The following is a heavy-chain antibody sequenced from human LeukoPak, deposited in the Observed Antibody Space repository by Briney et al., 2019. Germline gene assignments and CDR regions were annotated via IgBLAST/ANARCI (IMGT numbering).Heavy chain of an antibody. Sequence: GGSLRLSCAASGFTFNEYPMHWVRQAPGKGLVWVSRLAGDGSGTNYADSVRGRFTISRDNVKNTLYLQMSTLTAEDTAVYFCARDGFTGPVTAYLDYWGQGTLVTVSS. J-gene: IGHJ4*01. V-gene: IGHV3-74*01. CDR1: GFTFNEYP. CDR3: ARDGFTGPVTAYLDY. CDR2: LAGDGSGT. D-gene: IGHD2-8*02.